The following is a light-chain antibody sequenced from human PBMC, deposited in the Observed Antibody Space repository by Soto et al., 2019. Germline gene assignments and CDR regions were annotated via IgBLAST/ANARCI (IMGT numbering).Light chain of an antibody. J-gene: IGLJ1*01. V-gene: IGLV1-44*01. Sequence: QSVLTQPPSASGTPGQRVTISCSGSSPNIGSNSVSWYQQLPGTAPKLLIYSNDQRPSGVPDRFSGSWSGTSASLTIRGLRSEDEADYYCAAWDDNLNGLFGTGTKVTVL. CDR3: AAWDDNLNGL. CDR1: SPNIGSNS. CDR2: SND.